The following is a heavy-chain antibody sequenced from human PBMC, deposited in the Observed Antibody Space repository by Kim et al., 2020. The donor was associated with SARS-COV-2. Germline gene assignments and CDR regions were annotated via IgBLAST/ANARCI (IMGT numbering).Heavy chain of an antibody. Sequence: AISVKDRINSSPDTSKNQFSLQLSSVTPEDTAVYYCARALAAVTRKWFDSWGQGTLVTVSS. D-gene: IGHD6-13*01. J-gene: IGHJ5*01. CDR3: ARALAAVTRKWFDS. V-gene: IGHV6-1*01.